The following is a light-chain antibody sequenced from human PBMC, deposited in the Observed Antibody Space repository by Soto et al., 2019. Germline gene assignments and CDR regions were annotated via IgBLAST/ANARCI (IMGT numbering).Light chain of an antibody. J-gene: IGLJ2*01. CDR3: QVWDSSLVV. CDR1: NIGIKN. Sequence: SYELTQPLSVSVALGQTARITCGGNNIGIKNVHWYQQKPGQAPVLVIYRDSNRPSGIPERFSGSNSGNTATLTISRAQAGDEADYYCQVWDSSLVVFGGGTKLTVL. CDR2: RDS. V-gene: IGLV3-9*01.